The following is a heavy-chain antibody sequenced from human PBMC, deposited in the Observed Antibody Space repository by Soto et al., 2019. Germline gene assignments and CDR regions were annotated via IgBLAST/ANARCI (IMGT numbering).Heavy chain of an antibody. CDR1: GFTFRNYA. J-gene: IGHJ4*02. CDR2: ISYDGSNQ. Sequence: QVQLVESGGGVVQPGKSLRLSCAASGFTFRNYAMHWVRQVRQAPGQGLEWVAVISYDGSNQFYADSVKGRFTISRDDSTNTLYLQMNSLRADDTAVYYCARDDYSSTGRNSGFDYWGQGTLVTVSS. V-gene: IGHV3-30-3*01. CDR3: ARDDYSSTGRNSGFDY. D-gene: IGHD3-22*01.